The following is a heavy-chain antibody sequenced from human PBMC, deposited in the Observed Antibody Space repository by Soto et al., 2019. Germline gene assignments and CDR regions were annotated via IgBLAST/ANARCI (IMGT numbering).Heavy chain of an antibody. Sequence: PGGSLRLSCAVSGFSFRSYGMHWVRQAPGKGLEWVAVISNDGGLKHYTDSVKGRFTISRDNSQNTLYLEINSLRPEDTAVYYCARVLGGMATVPFDYWGQGALVTVSS. J-gene: IGHJ4*02. V-gene: IGHV3-30*03. CDR2: ISNDGGLK. D-gene: IGHD4-4*01. CDR1: GFSFRSYG. CDR3: ARVLGGMATVPFDY.